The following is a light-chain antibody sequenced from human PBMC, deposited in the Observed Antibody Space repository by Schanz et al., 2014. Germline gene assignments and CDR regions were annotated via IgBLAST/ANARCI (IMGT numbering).Light chain of an antibody. CDR2: DVN. CDR3: CSYVSSSAVL. J-gene: IGLJ2*01. Sequence: SALTQPRSVSGSPGQSVTISCTGTSSDFGGHNYVSWYQERPGKVPKVVIYDVNKRPSGVPNRFAGSKSGNTASLTISGLQAEDEADYYCCSYVSSSAVLFGGGTKLTVL. V-gene: IGLV2-11*01. CDR1: SSDFGGHNY.